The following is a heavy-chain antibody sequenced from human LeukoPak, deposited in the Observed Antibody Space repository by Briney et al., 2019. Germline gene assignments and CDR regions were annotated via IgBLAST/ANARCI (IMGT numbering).Heavy chain of an antibody. Sequence: GASVKVSCKASGYTFTSYAMNWVRQAPGQGLEWMGWINTNTGNPTYAQGFTGRFVFSLDTSVSTAYLQISSLKAEDTAVYYCARDLKNRGYDFWSGLLRRAFDIWGQGTMVTVSS. CDR2: INTNTGNP. CDR1: GYTFTSYA. J-gene: IGHJ3*02. D-gene: IGHD3-3*01. CDR3: ARDLKNRGYDFWSGLLRRAFDI. V-gene: IGHV7-4-1*02.